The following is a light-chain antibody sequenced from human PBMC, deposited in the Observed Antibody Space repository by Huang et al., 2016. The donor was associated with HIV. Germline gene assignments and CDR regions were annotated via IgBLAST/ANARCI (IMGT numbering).Light chain of an antibody. CDR1: QRISSSF. Sequence: EIVLTQSPGTQSLSPGERATLSCRASQRISSSFLAWYQQKPGQAPRLLIYGASNRATGIPDRFSGSGSGTDFTLTISRLEAEDFAVYYCHQYGTAPRTFGQGTKLEIK. V-gene: IGKV3-20*01. J-gene: IGKJ2*01. CDR2: GAS. CDR3: HQYGTAPRT.